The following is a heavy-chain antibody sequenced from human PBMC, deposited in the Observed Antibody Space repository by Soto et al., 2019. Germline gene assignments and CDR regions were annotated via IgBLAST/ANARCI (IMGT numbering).Heavy chain of an antibody. CDR1: GGSVSSGSYY. CDR3: ARVPGYYYGSGSYYKGSYYYYGMDV. Sequence: QVQLQESGPGQVKPSETLSLTCTVSGGSVSSGSYYWSWIRQPPGKGLEGIGYIYYSGSTNYNPSLKSRVTISVDTSKNQFSLKLSSVTAADTAVYYCARVPGYYYGSGSYYKGSYYYYGMDVWGQGTTVTVSS. V-gene: IGHV4-61*01. D-gene: IGHD3-10*01. CDR2: IYYSGST. J-gene: IGHJ6*02.